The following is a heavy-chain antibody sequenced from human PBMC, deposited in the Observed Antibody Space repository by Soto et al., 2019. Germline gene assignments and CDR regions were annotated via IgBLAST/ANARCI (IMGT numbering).Heavy chain of an antibody. D-gene: IGHD3-3*01. J-gene: IGHJ1*01. CDR3: ISFTDFWGGEIYI. V-gene: IGHV3-15*07. CDR2: VKSKADGGTA. Sequence: GGSLRLSCAASXFSITNTWMHWVRQAPGKGLEWVGRVKSKADGGTADYAAPVKGRFTVSRDDSKNTQYLQMNSLKMEDTAVYYCISFTDFWGGEIYIRGQHT. CDR1: XFSITNTW.